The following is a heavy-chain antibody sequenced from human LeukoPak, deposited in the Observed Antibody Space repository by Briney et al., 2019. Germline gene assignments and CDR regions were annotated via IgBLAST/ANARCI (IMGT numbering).Heavy chain of an antibody. D-gene: IGHD3-10*01. J-gene: IGHJ4*02. V-gene: IGHV3-23*01. CDR2: IRFSGESI. Sequence: PGGSLRLSCAASGFTFGRHAMNWVRQAPGKGLEWVSAIRFSGESIYYADSVKGRFTISRDNSKNTLYLQMDSLRAEDTAVYYCAKDVGTSGNYSPSDYWGQGTLATVSS. CDR1: GFTFGRHA. CDR3: AKDVGTSGNYSPSDY.